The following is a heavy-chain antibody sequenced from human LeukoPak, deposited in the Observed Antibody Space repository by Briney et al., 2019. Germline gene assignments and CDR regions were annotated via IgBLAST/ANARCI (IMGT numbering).Heavy chain of an antibody. J-gene: IGHJ6*02. CDR1: GYTFTGYY. D-gene: IGHD3-10*02. V-gene: IGHV1-2*02. Sequence: ASVKVSCKASGYTFTGYYMHWVRQAPGQGLEWMGWINPNSGGTNYAQKFQGRVTMTRDTSISTAYMELSRLRSDDTAVYYCARGRLFTPYYYYYYGMDVWGQGTTVTVS. CDR2: INPNSGGT. CDR3: ARGRLFTPYYYYYYGMDV.